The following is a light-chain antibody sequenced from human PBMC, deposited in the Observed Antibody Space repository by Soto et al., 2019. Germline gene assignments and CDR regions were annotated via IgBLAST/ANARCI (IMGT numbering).Light chain of an antibody. CDR1: QGIRND. J-gene: IGKJ3*01. Sequence: AIPMTQSPSSLSASVGDRVTITCRASQGIRNDLDLFQQKPGKAPKLLIYAAFNLQSGVPARFSGSGSGTDFILTSSSLQPEDFATYYRRQKYFYPFTSGHGTKVDI. CDR2: AAF. V-gene: IGKV1-6*01. CDR3: RQKYFYPFT.